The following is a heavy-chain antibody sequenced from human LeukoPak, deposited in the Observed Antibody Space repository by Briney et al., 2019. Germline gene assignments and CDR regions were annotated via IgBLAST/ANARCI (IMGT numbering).Heavy chain of an antibody. CDR2: IYYSGTT. CDR3: ARGVYIAAAQYGY. CDR1: GGSISSYY. J-gene: IGHJ4*02. V-gene: IGHV4-59*01. Sequence: ASETLSLTCTASGGSISSYYWSWIRQPPGKGLEWIGYIYYSGTTNCNPSLKSRVTISVDTSKNQFSLKLSSVTAADTAVYYCARGVYIAAAQYGYWGQGTLVTVSS. D-gene: IGHD6-13*01.